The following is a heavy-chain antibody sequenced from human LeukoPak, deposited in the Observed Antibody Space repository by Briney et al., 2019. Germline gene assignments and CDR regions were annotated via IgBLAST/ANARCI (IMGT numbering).Heavy chain of an antibody. J-gene: IGHJ5*02. Sequence: PGRSLRLSCAASGFTFSSYGMYWVRQAPGKGLEWVAVIWYDGSNKYYGDSVRGRFTISRDNPKNMLYLEMNSLRGEDTAVYYCARSVGATTDWFDPWGQGTQVIVSS. D-gene: IGHD1-26*01. CDR3: ARSVGATTDWFDP. V-gene: IGHV3-33*01. CDR2: IWYDGSNK. CDR1: GFTFSSYG.